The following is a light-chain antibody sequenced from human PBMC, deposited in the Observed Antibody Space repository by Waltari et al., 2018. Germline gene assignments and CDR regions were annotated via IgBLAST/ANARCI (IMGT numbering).Light chain of an antibody. V-gene: IGLV2-14*02. Sequence: QSALTQPASVSGSPGQSITISCTGTSSDIGSYSLVSWYQPRPGKAPNLIIYEVSERPSGVSGRFSGSKSATSAALAISGLQSDDESTYYCASWDDRLDAYVFGTGTWVTVL. CDR3: ASWDDRLDAYV. CDR2: EVS. J-gene: IGLJ1*01. CDR1: SSDIGSYSL.